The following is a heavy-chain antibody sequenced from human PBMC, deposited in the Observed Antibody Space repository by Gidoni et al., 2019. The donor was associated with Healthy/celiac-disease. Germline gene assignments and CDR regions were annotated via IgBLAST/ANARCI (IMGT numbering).Heavy chain of an antibody. CDR3: AKERIMEPYGDYVSTRASPFDY. CDR2: ISGNSGSI. Sequence: EVQLVESGGGLVQPGSSLRLSCAASGFTFDDYAMHWFRKAPGKGLEWVSGISGNSGSIGYADSVKGRFTISRDNAKNSLYLQMNSLRAEDTALYYCAKERIMEPYGDYVSTRASPFDYWGQGNLVTVSS. CDR1: GFTFDDYA. V-gene: IGHV3-9*01. D-gene: IGHD4-17*01. J-gene: IGHJ4*02.